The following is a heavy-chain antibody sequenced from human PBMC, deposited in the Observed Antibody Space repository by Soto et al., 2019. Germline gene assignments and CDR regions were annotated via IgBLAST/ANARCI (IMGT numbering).Heavy chain of an antibody. D-gene: IGHD3-16*01. CDR1: GSIFSSHA. J-gene: IGHJ4*02. CDR3: ARGGIRGTPMDY. V-gene: IGHV1-69*12. Sequence: QVQLVQSGAEVKKPGSSVKVSCEASGSIFSSHAMSWVRQAPGQGLEWMGGIIPIFASANYAQKFQGRVTITADESTSTVYMELNSLRSEDTAIYYCARGGIRGTPMDYWGQGTLLTVSS. CDR2: IIPIFASA.